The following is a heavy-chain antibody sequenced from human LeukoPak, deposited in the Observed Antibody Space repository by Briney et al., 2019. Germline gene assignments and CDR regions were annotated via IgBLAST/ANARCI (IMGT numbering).Heavy chain of an antibody. CDR3: ARDLGLVYYDSSGYYS. CDR1: GGSISSSNW. CDR2: IYHSGST. J-gene: IGHJ3*01. D-gene: IGHD3-22*01. V-gene: IGHV4-4*02. Sequence: SETLSLTCAVSGGSISSSNWWSWVRQPPGQGLEWIGEIYHSGSTNYNPSLKSRVTISVDKSKNQFSLKLSSVTAADTAVYYCARDLGLVYYDSSGYYSWGQGTMVTVSS.